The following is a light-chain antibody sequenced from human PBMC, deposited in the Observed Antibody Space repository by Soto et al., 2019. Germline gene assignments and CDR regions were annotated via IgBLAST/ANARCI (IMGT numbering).Light chain of an antibody. CDR1: KNDIGVYDF. CDR3: CSYAGSSLYV. CDR2: EGS. J-gene: IGLJ1*01. V-gene: IGLV2-23*01. Sequence: QSVLTQPPSASGSPGQSVTISCTGTKNDIGVYDFVSWYQHHPGKAPRLIIYEGSKRPSGVSNRFSGSKSGNTASLTISGLQAEDEADYYCCSYAGSSLYVFGTGTKVTVL.